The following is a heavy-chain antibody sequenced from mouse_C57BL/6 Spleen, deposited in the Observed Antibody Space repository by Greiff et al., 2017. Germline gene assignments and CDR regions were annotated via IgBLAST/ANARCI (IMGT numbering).Heavy chain of an antibody. V-gene: IGHV1-55*01. CDR3: ARSWDYYGPYYFDY. J-gene: IGHJ2*01. CDR1: GYTFTSYW. Sequence: QVQLQQSGAELVKPGASVKMSCKASGYTFTSYWITWVKQRPGQGLEWIGDIYPGSGSTNYNEKFKSKATLTVDTSSSTAYMQLSSLTSEDSAVYYCARSWDYYGPYYFDYWGQGTTLTVSS. D-gene: IGHD1-1*01. CDR2: IYPGSGST.